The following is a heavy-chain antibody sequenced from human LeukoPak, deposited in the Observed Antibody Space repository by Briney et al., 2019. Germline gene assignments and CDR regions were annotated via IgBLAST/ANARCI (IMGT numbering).Heavy chain of an antibody. CDR1: GFTFSTYN. Sequence: PGGSLRLSCAASGFTFSTYNMNWVRQAQGKGLEWVSSISSSGSYEYYADSVKGRFTISRDNAKNSLYLQMNSLRAEDTALYYCARTEDGSSWNFDYWGQGTLVTVSS. V-gene: IGHV3-21*01. J-gene: IGHJ4*02. D-gene: IGHD6-13*01. CDR3: ARTEDGSSWNFDY. CDR2: ISSSGSYE.